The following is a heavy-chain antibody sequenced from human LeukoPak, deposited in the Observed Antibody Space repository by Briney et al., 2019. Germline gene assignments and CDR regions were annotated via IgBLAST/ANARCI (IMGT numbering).Heavy chain of an antibody. CDR1: GYTFTGYY. J-gene: IGHJ3*02. Sequence: GASVKVSCKASGYTFTGYYMHWVRQAPGQGLEWMGWINPNSGGTNYAQKFQGRVTMTRDTSISTAYMELSRLRSDDTAVYYCARSTVPEEADAFDIWGQGTMVTVSS. CDR2: INPNSGGT. D-gene: IGHD4-17*01. CDR3: ARSTVPEEADAFDI. V-gene: IGHV1-2*02.